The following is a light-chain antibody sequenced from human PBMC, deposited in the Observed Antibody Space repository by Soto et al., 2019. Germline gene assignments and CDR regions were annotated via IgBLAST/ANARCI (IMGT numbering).Light chain of an antibody. CDR3: TSYTGSSTFV. CDR2: DVN. CDR1: SSDVGGYDY. V-gene: IGLV2-14*01. Sequence: QSLLTQPASVSGSPGQSITISCTGTSSDVGGYDYVSWCQQLPGKASKLLIYDVNNRPSGVSHRFSGSKSGNTASLTISGLQAEDEADYYCTSYTGSSTFVFGTGTKVTVL. J-gene: IGLJ1*01.